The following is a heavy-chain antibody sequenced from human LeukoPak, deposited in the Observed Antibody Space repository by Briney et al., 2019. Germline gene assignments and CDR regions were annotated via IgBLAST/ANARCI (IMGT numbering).Heavy chain of an antibody. CDR3: ATQARGYFYY. V-gene: IGHV1-24*01. J-gene: IGHJ4*02. Sequence: ASVKVSCKVSGYTLTQLAMHWVRQAHGKGHEWMGGFDPEDGETVYAQKFQDRVAMTEDTSTDTANMELTSLASEDTAVYYCATQARGYFYYWGQGTLVTVSS. CDR1: GYTLTQLA. CDR2: FDPEDGET.